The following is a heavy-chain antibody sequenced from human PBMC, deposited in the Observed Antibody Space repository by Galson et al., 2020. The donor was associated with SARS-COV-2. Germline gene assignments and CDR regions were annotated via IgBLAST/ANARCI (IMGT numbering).Heavy chain of an antibody. CDR3: ARVGSETSVIDYGGLDV. J-gene: IGHJ6*01. D-gene: IGHD2-21*01. CDR1: GGSINYYY. V-gene: IGHV4-59*01. CDR2: IYSTGST. Sequence: TSETLSLTCTVSGGSINYYYWSWIRQSPGKGLEWIGHIYSTGSTNYNHSLRSRVIITIDTSKKQFSLKLRSVTAADTAVDYCARVGSETSVIDYGGLDVWGQGTTVTVSS.